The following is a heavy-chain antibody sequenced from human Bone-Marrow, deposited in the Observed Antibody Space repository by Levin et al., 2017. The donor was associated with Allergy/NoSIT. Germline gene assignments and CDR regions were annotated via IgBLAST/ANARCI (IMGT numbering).Heavy chain of an antibody. CDR1: GVSIGNGDYY. J-gene: IGHJ1*01. CDR3: LSGFGG. Sequence: LRLSCTVSGVSIGNGDYYWAWIRQPPGKGLEWLGHIYYSGDVYYNPSLKSRLSISVDTSENQFFLKLTSVTAADTAVYYCLSGFGGWGQGTLVTVSS. V-gene: IGHV4-30-4*01. D-gene: IGHD3-16*01. CDR2: IYYSGDV.